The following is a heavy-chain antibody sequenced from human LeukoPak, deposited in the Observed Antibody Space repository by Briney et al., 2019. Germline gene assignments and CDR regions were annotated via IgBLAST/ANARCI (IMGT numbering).Heavy chain of an antibody. CDR2: ISDSGGST. CDR3: AKMPVSYSSGWSTFDY. CDR1: GFXXXSYA. J-gene: IGHJ4*02. V-gene: IGHV3-23*01. Sequence: LRLSXXXSGFXXXSYAMSWVRQTPGKGLEWVSGISDSGGSTYYADSVKGRFTISRDNSKNTLYLQMNSLRAEDTAIYYCAKMPVSYSSGWSTFDYWGQGTLVTVSS. D-gene: IGHD6-19*01.